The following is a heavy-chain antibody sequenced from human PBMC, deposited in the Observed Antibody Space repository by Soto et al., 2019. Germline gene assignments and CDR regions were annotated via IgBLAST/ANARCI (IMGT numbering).Heavy chain of an antibody. D-gene: IGHD3-22*01. Sequence: PGGSLRLSCAASGFTFSSYGMHWVRQAPGKGLEWVAVIWYDGSNKYYADSVKGRFTTSRDNSKNTLYLQMNSLRAEDTAVYYCARETTPSGYYYDYWGQGTLVTVSS. J-gene: IGHJ4*02. CDR3: ARETTPSGYYYDY. V-gene: IGHV3-33*01. CDR2: IWYDGSNK. CDR1: GFTFSSYG.